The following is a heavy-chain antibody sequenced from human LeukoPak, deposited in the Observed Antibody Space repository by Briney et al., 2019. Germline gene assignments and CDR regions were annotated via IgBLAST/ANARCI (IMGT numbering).Heavy chain of an antibody. V-gene: IGHV3-48*02. CDR3: ARVVDTHFDY. CDR2: ISRSSSTI. CDR1: GFTFSSYS. J-gene: IGHJ4*02. Sequence: GGSLRLSCAASGFTFSSYSMNWVRQAPGKGLEWVSYISRSSSTIYYADSVKGRFTISRDNAKNSLDLQMNSLRDEDTAVYYCARVVDTHFDYWGQGTLVTVSS. D-gene: IGHD5-18*01.